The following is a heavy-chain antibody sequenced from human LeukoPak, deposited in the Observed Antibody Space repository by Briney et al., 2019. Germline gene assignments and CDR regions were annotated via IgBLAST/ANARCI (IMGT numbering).Heavy chain of an antibody. D-gene: IGHD5-18*01. Sequence: ASVKVSCKASGYTFTGYYMHWVRQAPGQGLEWMGWINPNSGGTNYAQKFQGRVTMTRDTSISTAYMELSRLRSDDTAVYYCARGGYSYGYGPTGWFDPWGQGTLVTVSS. CDR2: INPNSGGT. V-gene: IGHV1-2*02. CDR1: GYTFTGYY. CDR3: ARGGYSYGYGPTGWFDP. J-gene: IGHJ5*02.